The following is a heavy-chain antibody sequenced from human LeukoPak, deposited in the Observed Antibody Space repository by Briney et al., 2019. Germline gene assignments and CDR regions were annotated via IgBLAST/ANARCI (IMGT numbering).Heavy chain of an antibody. CDR1: GFTFTNSA. CDR2: ISASGGNT. CDR3: AKDIQLSC. D-gene: IGHD1-26*01. V-gene: IGHV3-23*01. Sequence: RGGSLRLSCAASGFTFTNSAMNWVRPDPGKGLEWVSLISASGGNTYYADSVKGRFTVSRDSSKNTLHLQMNSLRAEDTAVYYCAKDIQLSCWGQGTLVTVSS. J-gene: IGHJ4*02.